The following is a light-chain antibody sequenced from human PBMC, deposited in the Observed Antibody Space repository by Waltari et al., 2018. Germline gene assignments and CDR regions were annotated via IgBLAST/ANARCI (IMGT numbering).Light chain of an antibody. CDR2: DVS. CDR3: SSKTISSTVL. CDR1: SSDVGGDDC. V-gene: IGLV2-14*03. J-gene: IGLJ2*01. Sequence: QSALTQPASVSGSPGQSITISCTGTSSDVGGDDCVSWYQHHRDKVPKLLIFDVSHRPSRASDRFSRSKSGNTASLTIAGLQAGDEADYYCSSKTISSTVLFGGGTKLTVL.